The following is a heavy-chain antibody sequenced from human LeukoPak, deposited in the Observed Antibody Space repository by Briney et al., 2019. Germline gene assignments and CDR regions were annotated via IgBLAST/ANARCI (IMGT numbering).Heavy chain of an antibody. Sequence: SVTVSCKASGGTFGSYAISWVRQAPGQGLEWMGGIIPIFGTANYAQKFQGRVTITADESTSTAYMELSSLRSEDTAVYYCARLRYSSGWPHPTSNWFDPWGQGTLVTVSS. J-gene: IGHJ5*02. CDR3: ARLRYSSGWPHPTSNWFDP. D-gene: IGHD6-19*01. CDR2: IIPIFGTA. V-gene: IGHV1-69*13. CDR1: GGTFGSYA.